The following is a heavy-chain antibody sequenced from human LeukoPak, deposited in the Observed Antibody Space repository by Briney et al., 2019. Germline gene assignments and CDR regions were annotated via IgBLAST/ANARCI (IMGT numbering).Heavy chain of an antibody. V-gene: IGHV1-18*01. CDR2: ISGYNGNT. J-gene: IGHJ5*02. CDR3: ARFEPPNCFDP. CDR1: GYTFTSYG. Sequence: ASVKVSCKASGYTFTSYGISWVRQAPGQGLEWMGWISGYNGNTNYAQTLQGRDTMTTDTSPSTAYMEQRRLRSDDTAVYYCARFEPPNCFDPWGQGTLVTVSS.